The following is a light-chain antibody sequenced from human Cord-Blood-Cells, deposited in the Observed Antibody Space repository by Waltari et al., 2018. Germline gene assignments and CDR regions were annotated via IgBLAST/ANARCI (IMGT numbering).Light chain of an antibody. Sequence: EIVMMQSPATLSVSPGERATLSCRASQSVSSNLAWYQQKPGQAPRLLIYGASTRATGIPARFSGSGSGTEFTLTISSLQSEDFAVYYCQQYNNWPLRTFGQGTKVEIK. V-gene: IGKV3-15*01. J-gene: IGKJ1*01. CDR3: QQYNNWPLRT. CDR2: GAS. CDR1: QSVSSN.